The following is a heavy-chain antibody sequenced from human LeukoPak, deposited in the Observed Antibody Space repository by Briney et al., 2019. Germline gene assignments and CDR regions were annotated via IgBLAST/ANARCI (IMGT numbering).Heavy chain of an antibody. D-gene: IGHD4-17*01. Sequence: GRSLRLSCAASGFTFSSYCMHWVRQAPGKGLEWVAVISYDGSNKYYADSVKGRFTISRDNSKNTLYLQMNSLRAEDTAVYYCAKDARDYGDYSAGFDYWGQGTLATVSS. CDR3: AKDARDYGDYSAGFDY. J-gene: IGHJ4*02. CDR2: ISYDGSNK. V-gene: IGHV3-30*18. CDR1: GFTFSSYC.